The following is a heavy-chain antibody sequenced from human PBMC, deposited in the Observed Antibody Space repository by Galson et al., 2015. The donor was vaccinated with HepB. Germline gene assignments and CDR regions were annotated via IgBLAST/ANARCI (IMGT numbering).Heavy chain of an antibody. J-gene: IGHJ4*02. V-gene: IGHV5-10-1*01. CDR1: GYSFTTYW. Sequence: QSGAEVKEPGESLRISCKGSGYSFTTYWIAWVRQMPGKGLEWMGRIVPSDSYSNCSPSFQGHVTISADKSISTAYLQWGSLKASDTAMYYCARIYYDSSGYYRFFDYWGQGTLVTVSS. CDR2: IVPSDSYS. CDR3: ARIYYDSSGYYRFFDY. D-gene: IGHD3-22*01.